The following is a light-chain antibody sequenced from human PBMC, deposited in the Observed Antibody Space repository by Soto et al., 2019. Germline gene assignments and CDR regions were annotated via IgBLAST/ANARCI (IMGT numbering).Light chain of an antibody. CDR3: QQYNSYPYS. CDR1: QTIFSW. V-gene: IGKV1-5*03. CDR2: KAS. Sequence: IQMTQSPSTLSASVGDRVSITCRASQTIFSWLAWYQQKPGKAPNLLIYKASSLESGLPSRYSGSGSGTKFTLTITGLQPDDFAAYYCQQYNSYPYSFGQGTKLEIK. J-gene: IGKJ2*03.